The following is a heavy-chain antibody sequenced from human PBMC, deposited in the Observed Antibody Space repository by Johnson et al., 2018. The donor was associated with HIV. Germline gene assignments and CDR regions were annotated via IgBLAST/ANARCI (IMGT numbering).Heavy chain of an antibody. D-gene: IGHD5-24*01. V-gene: IGHV3-30*18. CDR3: AKDHPQMATIVGAFDI. CDR1: GFTFSSYG. Sequence: QMLLVESGGGLVQPGRSLRLSCAASGFTFSSYGMHWVRQAPGKGLEWVAVISYDGSNKYYADSVKGRFTISRDNSKNTLYLQMNSLRAEDTAVYYCAKDHPQMATIVGAFDIWGQGTMVTVSS. CDR2: ISYDGSNK. J-gene: IGHJ3*02.